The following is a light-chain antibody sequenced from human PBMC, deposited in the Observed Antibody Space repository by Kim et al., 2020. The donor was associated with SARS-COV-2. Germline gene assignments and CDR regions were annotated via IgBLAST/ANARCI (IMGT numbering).Light chain of an antibody. V-gene: IGKV3-20*01. J-gene: IGKJ4*01. Sequence: PGERATLSCRARQSVSSNSLVWYQQRPGQAPSLLIFGAANRATGIPDRFSGSGSGTDFTLTISRLEPDDFAMYYCQHYGSSPALTFGGGTKVDIK. CDR3: QHYGSSPALT. CDR1: QSVSSNS. CDR2: GAA.